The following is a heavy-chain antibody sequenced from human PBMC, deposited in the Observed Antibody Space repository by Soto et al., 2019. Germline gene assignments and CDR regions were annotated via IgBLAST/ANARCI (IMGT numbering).Heavy chain of an antibody. J-gene: IGHJ4*02. V-gene: IGHV3-7*01. CDR3: VRELDVQGRFDY. CDR1: GFVFSRYW. CDR2: IKLDGREK. Sequence: GGSLRLSCSASGFVFSRYWMALVRQSPGKGLEWVATIKLDGREKNYLDSVEGRFTISRDDVDNSMSLQMSRLRGEDTAIYFCVRELDVQGRFDYWGLGTPVTVSS. D-gene: IGHD2-2*03.